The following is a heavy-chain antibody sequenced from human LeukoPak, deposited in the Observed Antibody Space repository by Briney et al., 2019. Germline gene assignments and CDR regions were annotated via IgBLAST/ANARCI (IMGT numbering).Heavy chain of an antibody. CDR3: AKTTTGYSSGRYPAWPIDY. Sequence: PGGSLRLSCAASGFTFGSYAMYWVRQAPGKGLEWVSGIFGSGGSAHYADSVKGRFTISRDNSKNTVYLQMGSLRAEDTATYYCAKTTTGYSSGRYPAWPIDYWGQGTLVTVSS. V-gene: IGHV3-23*01. CDR2: IFGSGGSA. J-gene: IGHJ4*02. D-gene: IGHD2-15*01. CDR1: GFTFGSYA.